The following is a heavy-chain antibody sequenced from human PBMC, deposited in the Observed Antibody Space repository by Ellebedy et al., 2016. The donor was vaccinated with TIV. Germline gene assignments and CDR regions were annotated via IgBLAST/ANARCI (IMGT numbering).Heavy chain of an antibody. J-gene: IGHJ5*02. Sequence: MPSETLSLTCTVSGGSISRNDYFWVWIRQPPGKGLEWIGSIYYSGSTYSNSSLKSRVTISVDTSKNQFSLNLSSVTAADTAVYYCARDPALPRGRFDTWGQGTLVTVSS. CDR2: IYYSGST. V-gene: IGHV4-39*02. CDR1: GGSISRNDYF. CDR3: ARDPALPRGRFDT.